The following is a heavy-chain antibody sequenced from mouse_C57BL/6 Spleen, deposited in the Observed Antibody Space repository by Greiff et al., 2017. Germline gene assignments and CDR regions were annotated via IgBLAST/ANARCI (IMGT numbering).Heavy chain of an antibody. CDR3: ARTPAQAHYFDY. CDR1: GFSLTSYG. V-gene: IGHV2-2*01. J-gene: IGHJ2*01. D-gene: IGHD3-2*02. CDR2: IWSGGST. Sequence: VQLQQSGPGLVQPSQSLSITCTVSGFSLTSYGVHWVRQSPGKGLEWLGVIWSGGSTDYNAAFISRLSISKDNSKSQVFFKMNSLQADDTAIYYCARTPAQAHYFDYWGQGTTLTVSS.